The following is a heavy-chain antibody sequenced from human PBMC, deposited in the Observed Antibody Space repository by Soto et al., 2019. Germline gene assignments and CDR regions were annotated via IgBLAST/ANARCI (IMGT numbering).Heavy chain of an antibody. CDR3: ARGRDGVEQPWFDP. Sequence: SQTLSLTCAISGDSVSSNSATWNWIRQSPSRGLEWLGRTYYRSKWCDEYAVSMKGRITINPDTSKNQFSLQLNSVTPEDTAVYYCARGRDGVEQPWFDPWGQGTLVTVSS. CDR1: GDSVSSNSAT. CDR2: TYYRSKWCD. V-gene: IGHV6-1*01. D-gene: IGHD3-3*01. J-gene: IGHJ5*02.